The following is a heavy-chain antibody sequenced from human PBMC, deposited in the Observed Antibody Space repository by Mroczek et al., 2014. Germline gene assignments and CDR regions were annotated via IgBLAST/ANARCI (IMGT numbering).Heavy chain of an antibody. D-gene: IGHD2-2*02. V-gene: IGHV4-34*01. Sequence: QVQLQQWGAGLLKPSETLSLTCAVYGGSFSGYYWSWIRQPPGKGLEWIGEINHSGSTNYNPSLKSRVTISVDTSKNQFSLKLSSVTAADTAVYYCARGVTGLCSSTSCHKPLTPPGYYYMDVWGKGTTVTVSS. J-gene: IGHJ6*03. CDR1: GGSFSGYY. CDR3: ARGVTGLCSSTSCHKPLTPPGYYYMDV. CDR2: INHSGST.